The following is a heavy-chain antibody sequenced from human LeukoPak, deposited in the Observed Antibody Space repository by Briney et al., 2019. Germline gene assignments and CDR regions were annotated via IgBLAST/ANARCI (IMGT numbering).Heavy chain of an antibody. D-gene: IGHD3-3*01. Sequence: ASETLSLTCTVSGGSISSSSYYWGWIRQPPGKGLEWIGYIYYSGSTNYNPSLKSRVTTSVDTSKNQFSLKLSSVTAADTAVYYCARTHITIFGVVIPDAFDIWGQGTMVTVSS. CDR1: GGSISSSSYY. V-gene: IGHV4-61*05. J-gene: IGHJ3*02. CDR2: IYYSGST. CDR3: ARTHITIFGVVIPDAFDI.